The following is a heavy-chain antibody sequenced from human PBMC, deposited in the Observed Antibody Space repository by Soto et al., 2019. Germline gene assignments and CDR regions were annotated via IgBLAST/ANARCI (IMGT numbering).Heavy chain of an antibody. D-gene: IGHD1-1*01. CDR1: GYTFTSYG. CDR3: ARDGRKHWNLDF. V-gene: IGHV1-18*01. CDR2: TSNT. J-gene: IGHJ4*02. Sequence: QVQLVQSGLEVRKPGASVKVSCKASGYTFTSYGINWVRQAPGQGLEWMGWTSNTNDAESLQGRVIMTTDTSTNTAYMELRGLRSDDTAVYYCARDGRKHWNLDFWGQGTLVIVSS.